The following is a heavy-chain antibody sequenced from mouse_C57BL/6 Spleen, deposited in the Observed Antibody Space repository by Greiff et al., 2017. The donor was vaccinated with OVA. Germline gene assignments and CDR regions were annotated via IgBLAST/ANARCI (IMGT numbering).Heavy chain of an antibody. CDR3: VSDDYDGYFDV. D-gene: IGHD2-4*01. Sequence: EVKLMESGGGLVQPKGSLKLSCAASGFSFNTYAMNWVRQAPGKGLEWVARIRSKSNNYATYYADSVKDRFTISRDDSESMLYLQMNNLKTEDTAMYYCVSDDYDGYFDVWGTGTTVTVSS. CDR2: IRSKSNNYAT. J-gene: IGHJ1*03. CDR1: GFSFNTYA. V-gene: IGHV10-1*01.